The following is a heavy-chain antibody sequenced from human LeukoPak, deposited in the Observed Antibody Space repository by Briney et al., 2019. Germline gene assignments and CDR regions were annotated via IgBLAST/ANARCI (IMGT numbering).Heavy chain of an antibody. J-gene: IGHJ5*02. Sequence: SETLSLTCTVSGGSMSSYYWSWIRQPPGKGLEWIGYIYYSGSTNYNPSLKSRVTISVDTSKNQFSLKLSSVTAADTAVYYCARESMEGSGSYNWFDPWGQGTLVTVSS. CDR1: GGSMSSYY. D-gene: IGHD3-10*01. CDR3: ARESMEGSGSYNWFDP. V-gene: IGHV4-59*01. CDR2: IYYSGST.